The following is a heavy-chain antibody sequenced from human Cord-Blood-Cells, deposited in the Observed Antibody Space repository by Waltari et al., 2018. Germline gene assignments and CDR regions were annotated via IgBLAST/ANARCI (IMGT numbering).Heavy chain of an antibody. J-gene: IGHJ6*02. D-gene: IGHD6-13*01. CDR3: ARELERIFSSSWYYYYYGMDV. Sequence: EVQLVESGGGLVQPGGSLRLSCVASGFTFSSYWMSWVRQAPGKGLEWVANIKQDGSEKYYVDSVKGRFTISRDNAKNSLYLQMNSLRAEDTAVYYCARELERIFSSSWYYYYYGMDVWGQGTTVTVSS. CDR2: IKQDGSEK. CDR1: GFTFSSYW. V-gene: IGHV3-7*01.